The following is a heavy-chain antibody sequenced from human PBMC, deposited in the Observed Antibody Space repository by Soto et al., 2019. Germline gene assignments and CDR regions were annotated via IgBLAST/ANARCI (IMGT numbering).Heavy chain of an antibody. Sequence: GGSLSLSCGASVFTFSSYSMNWVRQAPGKGLEWVSSISSSSSYIYYADSVKGRFTISRDNSKNTLYLQMNSLRAEDTAVYYCARDRVESGYPEYFQHWGQGTLVTVSS. V-gene: IGHV3-21*04. J-gene: IGHJ1*01. D-gene: IGHD3-22*01. CDR2: ISSSSSYI. CDR3: ARDRVESGYPEYFQH. CDR1: VFTFSSYS.